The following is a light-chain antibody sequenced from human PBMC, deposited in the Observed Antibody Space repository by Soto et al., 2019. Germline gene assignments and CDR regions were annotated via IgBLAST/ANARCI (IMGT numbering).Light chain of an antibody. CDR1: SSDVGGNNY. J-gene: IGLJ2*01. V-gene: IGLV2-8*01. CDR3: SSYAGSNNLV. Sequence: QSALTQSPSASGSPGQSVTISCTGTSSDVGGNNYVSWYQQHPGKAPKLMIYEVSERPSGVPDRFSGSKSGNTASLTVSGLQAEDEADYYCSSYAGSNNLVFGGGTKLTVL. CDR2: EVS.